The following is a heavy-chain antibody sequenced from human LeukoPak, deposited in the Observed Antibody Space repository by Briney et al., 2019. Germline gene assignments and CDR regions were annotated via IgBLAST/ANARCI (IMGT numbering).Heavy chain of an antibody. J-gene: IGHJ5*02. CDR3: ASQSFARFDP. Sequence: GGSLRLSCTASGFTLSSYEMSWVRQAPGKGLEWVGNIQPDGSEQYPVDSVKGRFTISRDNSRNSLFLQMSSLRVEDTAVYYCASQSFARFDPWGQGTLVTVSS. V-gene: IGHV3-7*01. CDR2: IQPDGSEQ. CDR1: GFTLSSYE. D-gene: IGHD3-16*01.